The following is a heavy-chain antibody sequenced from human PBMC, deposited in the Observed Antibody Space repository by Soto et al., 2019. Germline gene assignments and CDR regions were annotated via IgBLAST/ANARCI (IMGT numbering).Heavy chain of an antibody. V-gene: IGHV5-51*01. CDR3: ARRVTSSTGWDY. CDR1: GYMFTNYW. Sequence: GESLKISCKGSGYMFTNYWIGWVRQMPGKGLEWMGIIHGGDSNTRYSPSFDGQVTISTDKSINTAYLQWSSLKASDTAMYYCARRVTSSTGWDYWGQGTLVTVSS. J-gene: IGHJ4*02. CDR2: IHGGDSNT. D-gene: IGHD6-19*01.